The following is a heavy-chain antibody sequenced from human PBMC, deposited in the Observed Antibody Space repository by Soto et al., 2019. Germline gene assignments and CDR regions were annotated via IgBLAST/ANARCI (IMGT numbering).Heavy chain of an antibody. J-gene: IGHJ1*01. CDR2: IGGSGDST. CDR3: AIDSRGVNSVEHFQH. Sequence: EVQLLDSGGTLVQPGGSLRLSCAASGFTFSRYAMSWVRQAPGKGLEWVSAIGGSGDSTHYADSVKGRFAISRDNSKNMVYRQMNSLRAEDTAVYYCAIDSRGVNSVEHFQHWGQGTLVTVSS. D-gene: IGHD2-21*01. CDR1: GFTFSRYA. V-gene: IGHV3-23*01.